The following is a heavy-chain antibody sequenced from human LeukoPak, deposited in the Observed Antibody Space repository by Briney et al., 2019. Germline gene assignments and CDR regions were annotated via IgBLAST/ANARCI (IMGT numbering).Heavy chain of an antibody. V-gene: IGHV3-23*01. CDR3: AKYDSSSYYFSYFDY. D-gene: IGHD3-22*01. CDR1: GFTFSSYA. J-gene: IGHJ4*02. CDR2: ISGSGSST. Sequence: AGGSLRLSCAASGFTFSSYAMSWVRQAPGKGLEWVSVISGSGSSTSYADSVKGRFTTSRDNSKSTLYLQINSLRAEDTAVYYCAKYDSSSYYFSYFDYWGQGTLVTVSS.